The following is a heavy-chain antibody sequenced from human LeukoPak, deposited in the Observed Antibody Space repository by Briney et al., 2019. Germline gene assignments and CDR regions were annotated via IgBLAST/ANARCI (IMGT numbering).Heavy chain of an antibody. V-gene: IGHV4-39*07. CDR1: GGSISSTRYY. CDR3: ARRPSGFDP. D-gene: IGHD3-10*01. CDR2: ISYSGST. J-gene: IGHJ5*02. Sequence: SETLSLTCTVSGGSISSTRYYWGWIRQPPGKELEWLGSISYSGSTYYNPSLKGRVTISADTSKNQFSLNLNSVTAADTAVYYCARRPSGFDPWGQGTLVTVSS.